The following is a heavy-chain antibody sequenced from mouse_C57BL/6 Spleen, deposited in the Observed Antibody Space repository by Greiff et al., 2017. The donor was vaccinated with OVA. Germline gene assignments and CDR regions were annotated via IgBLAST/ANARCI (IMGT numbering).Heavy chain of an antibody. CDR2: IYPGDGDT. Sequence: VQLKQSGPELVKPGASVKISCKASGYAFSSSWMNWVKQRPGKGLEWIGRIYPGDGDTNYNGKFKGKATLTADKSSSTAYMQLSSLTSEDSAVYFCARALTTVVAKDYAMDYWGQGTSVTVSS. CDR3: ARALTTVVAKDYAMDY. CDR1: GYAFSSSW. J-gene: IGHJ4*01. V-gene: IGHV1-82*01. D-gene: IGHD1-1*01.